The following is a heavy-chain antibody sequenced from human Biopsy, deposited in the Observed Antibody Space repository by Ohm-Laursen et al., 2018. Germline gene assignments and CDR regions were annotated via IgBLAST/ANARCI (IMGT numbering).Heavy chain of an antibody. CDR3: ATELCPPGVGGPWPKS. CDR2: ISASSSYI. Sequence: GSLRLSCTASGVTLSGYCMNWVRQAPGKGLEWVSFISASSSYIYYADAVKGRFTVSRDNTKNILYLQMNSLRATDTAIYFCATELCPPGVGGPWPKSWGQGTPVTVSS. D-gene: IGHD3-16*01. CDR1: GVTLSGYC. V-gene: IGHV3-21*06. J-gene: IGHJ5*02.